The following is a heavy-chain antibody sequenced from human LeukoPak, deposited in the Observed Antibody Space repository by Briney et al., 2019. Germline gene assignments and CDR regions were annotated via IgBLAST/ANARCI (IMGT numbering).Heavy chain of an antibody. CDR1: GGSFSGYY. CDR2: INHSGST. Sequence: SETLSLTCAVYGGSFSGYYWSWIRQPPGKGLEWIGEINHSGSTNYNPSLKSRVTISVDTSKNQFSLKLSSVTAADTAVYYCASGLYSSSPMSDYWGQGTLVTVSS. D-gene: IGHD6-6*01. CDR3: ASGLYSSSPMSDY. J-gene: IGHJ4*02. V-gene: IGHV4-34*01.